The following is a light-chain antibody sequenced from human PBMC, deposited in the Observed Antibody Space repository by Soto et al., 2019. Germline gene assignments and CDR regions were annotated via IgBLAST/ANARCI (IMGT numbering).Light chain of an antibody. Sequence: QSALTHPASVSGSPGQSITISCTGTSSDVGGYSYVSWYQQHPGKAPKLMIYDVSNRPSGVSNRFSGSKSGNTASLTISGLQAEDEAAYYCSSYTSSSTLVFGGGTKLTVL. J-gene: IGLJ2*01. CDR2: DVS. CDR3: SSYTSSSTLV. CDR1: SSDVGGYSY. V-gene: IGLV2-14*01.